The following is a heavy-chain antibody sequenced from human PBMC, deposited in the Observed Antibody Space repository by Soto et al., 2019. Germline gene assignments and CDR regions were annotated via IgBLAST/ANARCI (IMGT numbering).Heavy chain of an antibody. D-gene: IGHD4-17*01. CDR1: GFTFSSYV. J-gene: IGHJ4*02. CDR2: ISYDGSNK. CDR3: ARDVMTSVTEDY. Sequence: QVQLVESGGGVVQPGRSLRLSCAASGFTFSSYVMHWVRQAPGKGLEWVAMISYDGSNKNYADSVKGRFTISRDNSKNTLYLQINSLRAEDTAIYYCARDVMTSVTEDYWGQGTLVSVSS. V-gene: IGHV3-30-3*01.